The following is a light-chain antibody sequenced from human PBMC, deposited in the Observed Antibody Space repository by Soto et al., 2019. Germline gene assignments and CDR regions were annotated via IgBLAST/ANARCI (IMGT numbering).Light chain of an antibody. CDR1: QSISSW. Sequence: DIQMTRSPSTLSASVGDRVTITCRASQSISSWLAWYQQKPGKAPKLLIYAASSLQSGVPSRFSGSGSGPDLPLPISSLQPEDFAPNYCKQAKSFPRTFGKGKRLRL. V-gene: IGKV1-12*01. J-gene: IGKJ5*01. CDR2: AAS. CDR3: KQAKSFPRT.